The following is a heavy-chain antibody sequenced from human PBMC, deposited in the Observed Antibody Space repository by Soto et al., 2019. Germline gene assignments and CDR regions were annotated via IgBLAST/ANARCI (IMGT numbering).Heavy chain of an antibody. CDR1: GFTFSTCW. CDR3: ARPDGYNYSFDY. J-gene: IGHJ4*02. D-gene: IGHD5-12*01. V-gene: IGHV3-7*01. CDR2: IKPDGSEK. Sequence: GGSLRLSCAASGFTFSTCWMSWVRQAPGKGLEWVANIKPDGSEKYYVDSVKGRFTISRDNAKNSLYLQMNSLRGEDTAVYYCARPDGYNYSFDYWGQGTLVTVSS.